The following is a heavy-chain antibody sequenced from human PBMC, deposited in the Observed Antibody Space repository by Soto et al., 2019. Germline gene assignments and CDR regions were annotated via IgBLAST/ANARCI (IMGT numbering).Heavy chain of an antibody. CDR1: GGSFSGYY. CDR2: INHSGST. D-gene: IGHD3-22*01. Sequence: SETLSLTCAVYGGSFSGYYWSWIRQPPGKGLGWIGEINHSGSTNYNPSLKSRVTISVDTSKNQFSLKLSSVTAADTAVYYCARGYGYDSSGYHTHWGQGTLVTVSS. CDR3: ARGYGYDSSGYHTH. J-gene: IGHJ4*02. V-gene: IGHV4-34*01.